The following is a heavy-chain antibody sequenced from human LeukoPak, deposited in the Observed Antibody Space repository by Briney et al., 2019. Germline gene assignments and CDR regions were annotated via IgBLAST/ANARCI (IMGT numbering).Heavy chain of an antibody. CDR2: ISYDGSNK. CDR3: AKDRATYSSSWYYFDY. V-gene: IGHV3-30*18. CDR1: GFTFSSYG. Sequence: GGSLRLSCAASGFTFSSYGIHWVRQAPGKGLEWVAVISYDGSNKYYADSVKGRFTISRDNSKNTLYLQMNSLRTADTAVYYCAKDRATYSSSWYYFDYWGQGTLVTVSS. D-gene: IGHD6-13*01. J-gene: IGHJ4*02.